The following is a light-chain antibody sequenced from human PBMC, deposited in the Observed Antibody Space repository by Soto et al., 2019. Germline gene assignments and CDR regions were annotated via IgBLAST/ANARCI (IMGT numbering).Light chain of an antibody. Sequence: DIQMTQSPSSLSASVGDRVTITCRASQRIGTYLNWYLQKPGKAPQLLIFAATSLQSGVSPRFSGSGSGTDFALTISSLQPEELATYFWQHTYGVSFTFGPVTKVGIK. J-gene: IGKJ3*01. CDR2: AAT. V-gene: IGKV1-39*01. CDR1: QRIGTY. CDR3: QHTYGVSFT.